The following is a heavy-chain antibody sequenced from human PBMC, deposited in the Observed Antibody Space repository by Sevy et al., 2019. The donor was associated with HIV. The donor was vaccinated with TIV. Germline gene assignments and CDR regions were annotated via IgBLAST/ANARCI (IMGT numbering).Heavy chain of an antibody. Sequence: SETLFLTCTVSGDSISGYYWNWIRQPPGKGLEWIGYIFYSRSTTYNPSLKSRVTISKDTSKNQFSLKLTSVTAADTAVYYCARGDPELFYGMDVWGQGTTVTVSS. CDR1: GDSISGYY. J-gene: IGHJ6*02. CDR3: ARGDPELFYGMDV. D-gene: IGHD1-7*01. V-gene: IGHV4-59*01. CDR2: IFYSRST.